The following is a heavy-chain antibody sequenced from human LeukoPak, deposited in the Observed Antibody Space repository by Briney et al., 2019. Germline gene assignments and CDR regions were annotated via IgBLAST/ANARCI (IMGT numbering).Heavy chain of an antibody. CDR1: GFTFGDYA. Sequence: GGSLRLSCTTSGFTFGDYAVSWVRQAPGKGLEWVGFIRSKTFGGTTEYAASVKGRFTISRGDSKSIAYLRMNSLKADDTAVYYCTSEGSGSYPYYFDYWGQGTLVTVSS. CDR3: TSEGSGSYPYYFDY. D-gene: IGHD3-22*01. V-gene: IGHV3-49*04. CDR2: IRSKTFGGTT. J-gene: IGHJ4*02.